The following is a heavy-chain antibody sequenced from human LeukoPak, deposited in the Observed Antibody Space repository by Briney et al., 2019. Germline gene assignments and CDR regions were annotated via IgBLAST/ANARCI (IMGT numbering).Heavy chain of an antibody. V-gene: IGHV4-34*01. CDR2: INHSGST. Sequence: SETLSLTCAVYGGSLSGYYWSWIRQPPGKGLEWIGEINHSGSTNYNPSLKSRVTISVDTSKNQFSLKLSSVTAADTAVYYCARVATLVRGHNWFDPWGQGTLVTVSS. D-gene: IGHD3-10*01. J-gene: IGHJ5*02. CDR3: ARVATLVRGHNWFDP. CDR1: GGSLSGYY.